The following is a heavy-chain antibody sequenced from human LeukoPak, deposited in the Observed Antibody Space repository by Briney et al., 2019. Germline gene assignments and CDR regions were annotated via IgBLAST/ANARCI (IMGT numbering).Heavy chain of an antibody. D-gene: IGHD6-19*01. J-gene: IGHJ4*02. V-gene: IGHV4-4*07. CDR3: ARDAGIAVAGFDY. Sequence: SETLSLTCTVSGVSISSYHWSWIRQPAGKGLEWIGRIYTSGSTNYNPSLKSRVTMSVDTSKNQFSLKLRSVPAADTAVYYCARDAGIAVAGFDYWGQGTLVTVSS. CDR2: IYTSGST. CDR1: GVSISSYH.